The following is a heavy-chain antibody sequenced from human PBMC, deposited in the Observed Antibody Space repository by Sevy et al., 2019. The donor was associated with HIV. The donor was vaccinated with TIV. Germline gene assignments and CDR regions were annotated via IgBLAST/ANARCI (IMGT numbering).Heavy chain of an antibody. Sequence: GGSLRLSCAASGFMFSYYAMHWVRQAPGKGLEWVAVISYDGSEKYYADSVKGRFTISRDNARNTLYRQMNGLRPDDTAVYYCAKDRGIFGLVYYFASWVQGTLVTVSS. V-gene: IGHV3-30*18. J-gene: IGHJ4*02. CDR1: GFMFSYYA. CDR2: ISYDGSEK. D-gene: IGHD3-3*01. CDR3: AKDRGIFGLVYYFAS.